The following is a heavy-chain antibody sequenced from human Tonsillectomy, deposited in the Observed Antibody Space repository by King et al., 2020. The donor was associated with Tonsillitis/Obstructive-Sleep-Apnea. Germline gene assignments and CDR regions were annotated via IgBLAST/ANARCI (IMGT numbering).Heavy chain of an antibody. J-gene: IGHJ4*02. CDR1: GGSVSGYY. CDR3: ARVMKRWGWPDC. D-gene: IGHD3-16*01. CDR2: INHSGST. Sequence: VQLQQWGAGLLKPSETLSLTCAVYGGSVSGYYWSWIRQPPGKGLEWIGEINHSGSTNYNLSLKSRVTISVDTSKNQFSLKLSSVTAADTAVYYCARVMKRWGWPDCWGQGTLVTVSS. V-gene: IGHV4-34*01.